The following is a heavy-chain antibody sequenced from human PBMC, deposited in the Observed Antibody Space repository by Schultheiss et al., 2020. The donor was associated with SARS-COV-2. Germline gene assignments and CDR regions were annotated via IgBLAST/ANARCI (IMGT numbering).Heavy chain of an antibody. CDR1: GLTFDDDA. J-gene: IGHJ6*02. V-gene: IGHV3-9*01. Sequence: GGSLRLSCAASGLTFDDDAMHWVRQAPGKGLEWVSGISWNSGSIGYADSVKGRFSISRDNAKNSLYVQMSSLRADDTALYYCARQRSISAYYYFFGMDVWGQGTTVTVSS. CDR2: ISWNSGSI. CDR3: ARQRSISAYYYFFGMDV. D-gene: IGHD1-26*01.